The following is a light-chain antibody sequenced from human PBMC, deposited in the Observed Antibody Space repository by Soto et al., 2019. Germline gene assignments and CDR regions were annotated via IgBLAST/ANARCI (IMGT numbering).Light chain of an antibody. V-gene: IGLV3-1*01. CDR3: QAWDNSTVL. CDR2: QNN. Sequence: SYELTQPPSVSVSPGQTASITCSGDKSGDKYPCWYQKKPGQSPVLVIYQNNKRPSGIPERLTGSSSGNTATLTISGTQAMDEADYYCQAWDNSTVLFGGGTKLTVL. J-gene: IGLJ2*01. CDR1: KSGDKY.